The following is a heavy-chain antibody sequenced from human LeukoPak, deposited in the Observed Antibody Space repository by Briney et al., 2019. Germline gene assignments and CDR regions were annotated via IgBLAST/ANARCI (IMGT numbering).Heavy chain of an antibody. D-gene: IGHD2-15*01. CDR1: GFSLSTSGMR. J-gene: IGHJ4*02. CDR2: IDWDDDK. V-gene: IGHV2-70*04. Sequence: SGPALVKPTQTLTLTCTFSGFSLSTSGMRVSWIRQPPGKALEWLARIDWDDDKFYSTSLKTRLTISKDTSKNQVVLTMINMDPVDTATYYCALRQQYCSGGSCPHQGPFDYWGQGTLVTVSS. CDR3: ALRQQYCSGGSCPHQGPFDY.